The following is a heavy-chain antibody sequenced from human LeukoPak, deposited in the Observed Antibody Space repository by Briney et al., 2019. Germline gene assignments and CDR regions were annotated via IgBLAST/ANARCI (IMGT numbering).Heavy chain of an antibody. D-gene: IGHD3-3*01. CDR1: GFTFSSYW. CDR2: IKQDGSEK. V-gene: IGHV3-7*04. CDR3: ARGRSPFWSGYSEYYFDY. Sequence: GGSLRLSCAASGFTFSSYWMSWVRQAPGKGLEWVANIKQDGSEKYYVDSVKGRFTISRDNAKNSLYLQMNSLRAEDTAVYYCARGRSPFWSGYSEYYFDYWGQGTLVTVSS. J-gene: IGHJ4*02.